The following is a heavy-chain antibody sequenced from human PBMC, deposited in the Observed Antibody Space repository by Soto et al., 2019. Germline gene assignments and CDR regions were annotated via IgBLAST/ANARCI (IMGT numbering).Heavy chain of an antibody. J-gene: IGHJ6*02. V-gene: IGHV4-4*07. CDR1: GGSISSYY. CDR3: ARDRRHDFWSKYYYYGMDV. D-gene: IGHD3-3*01. Sequence: ETLSLTCTVSGGSISSYYWSWIRQPAGKGLEWIGRIYTSGSTNYNPSLKSRVTMSVDTSKNQFSLKLSSVTAADTAVYYCARDRRHDFWSKYYYYGMDVWGQGTTVTVSS. CDR2: IYTSGST.